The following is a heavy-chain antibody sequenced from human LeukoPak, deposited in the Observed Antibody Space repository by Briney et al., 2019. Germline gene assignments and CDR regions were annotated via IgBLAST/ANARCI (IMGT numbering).Heavy chain of an antibody. J-gene: IGHJ3*02. CDR1: GYSFTNYW. V-gene: IGHV5-51*01. CDR2: IYPGDSDT. D-gene: IGHD3-10*01. Sequence: GESLKISCKGSGYSFTNYWIGWVRQMPGKGLEWMGIIYPGDSDTRYNPSFQGQVTISADNSINTAFLQWSSLKASDTAMYYCARRLVGSGISFDIWGQGTMVTVS. CDR3: ARRLVGSGISFDI.